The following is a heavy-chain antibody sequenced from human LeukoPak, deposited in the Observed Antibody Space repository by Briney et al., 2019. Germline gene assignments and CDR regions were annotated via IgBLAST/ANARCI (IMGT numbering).Heavy chain of an antibody. D-gene: IGHD3-22*01. V-gene: IGHV4-39*01. Sequence: PSETLSLTCNVSGGSISSSSFSWGWIRQPPGKGLESIGSIYYRGSTYYNSSLKGRVTISGDTSKNQFSLKLSSVTAADTAVYYCASESLYDGSGSYWGQGTLVTVSS. CDR1: GGSISSSSFS. CDR2: IYYRGST. CDR3: ASESLYDGSGSY. J-gene: IGHJ4*02.